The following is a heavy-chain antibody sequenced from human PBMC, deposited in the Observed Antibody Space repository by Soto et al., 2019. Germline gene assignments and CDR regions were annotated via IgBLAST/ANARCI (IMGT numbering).Heavy chain of an antibody. CDR2: INSDSGGT. V-gene: IGHV1-2*02. CDR3: VRALSFGSGTFDY. D-gene: IGHD1-26*01. Sequence: ASVKGSGKACGGTFSSYAISWVRQAPGQGLEWMGCINSDSGGTKYAQKFQGRVTMTRDTSITTAYMDLSSLRSDDTAVFYCVRALSFGSGTFDYWGQGTLVTVSS. CDR1: GGTFSSYA. J-gene: IGHJ4*02.